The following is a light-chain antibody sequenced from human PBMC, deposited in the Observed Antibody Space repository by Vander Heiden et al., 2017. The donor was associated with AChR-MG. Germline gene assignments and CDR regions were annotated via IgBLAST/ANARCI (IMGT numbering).Light chain of an antibody. J-gene: IGLJ2*01. CDR3: AAWDDSLNGSVV. CDR2: SNN. V-gene: IGLV1-44*01. Sequence: QSVLTQPPSASGPPGQRVTISCSGSNSNVGSNPVNWYQQLPGTAPKLLIYSNNQRPSGVPDRFSGSKSGTSASLAISGLQSEDEADYYCAAWDDSLNGSVVFGGGTKLTVL. CDR1: NSNVGSNP.